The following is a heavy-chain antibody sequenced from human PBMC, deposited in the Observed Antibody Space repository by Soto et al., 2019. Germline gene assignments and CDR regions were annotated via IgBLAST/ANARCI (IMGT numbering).Heavy chain of an antibody. J-gene: IGHJ5*02. CDR1: GYTFTSYG. CDR3: ARAVIVVPAAIPPYWFDP. Sequence: ASVKVSCKASGYTFTSYGISWVRQAPGQGLEWMGWISAYNGNTNYAQKLQGRVTMTTDTSTSTAYMELRSLRSDDTAVYYCARAVIVVPAAIPPYWFDPWGQGTLVTVS. CDR2: ISAYNGNT. V-gene: IGHV1-18*01. D-gene: IGHD2-2*01.